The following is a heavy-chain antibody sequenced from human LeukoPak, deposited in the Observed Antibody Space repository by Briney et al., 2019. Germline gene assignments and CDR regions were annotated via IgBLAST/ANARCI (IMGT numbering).Heavy chain of an antibody. CDR2: MSGGTT. J-gene: IGHJ4*02. D-gene: IGHD5-18*01. CDR3: AKLIQLWTPGDY. CDR1: GFTLSSQT. V-gene: IGHV3-23*01. Sequence: GGSLRLSCEVSGFTLSSQTMSWVRQAPGKGLEWVSAMSGGTTYYADSVKGRFTTSRDNAKNTLLLQMNSLRAEDTAVYYCAKLIQLWTPGDYWGQGTLVTVSS.